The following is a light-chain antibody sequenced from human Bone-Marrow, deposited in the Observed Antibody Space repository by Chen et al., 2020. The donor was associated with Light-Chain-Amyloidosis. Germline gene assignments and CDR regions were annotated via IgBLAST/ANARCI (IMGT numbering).Light chain of an antibody. V-gene: IGLV6-57*01. J-gene: IGLJ3*02. CDR2: EDD. CDR1: SGSIATNY. Sequence: NFMLTQSHSVSESPGKTVIISCTRSSGSIATNYVQWYQPRPGSSPTTVIYEDDQRPSGVPDRFAGSIDRSSNSASRTISGLKTEDEADYYCQSYQGSSQGVFGGGTKLTVL. CDR3: QSYQGSSQGV.